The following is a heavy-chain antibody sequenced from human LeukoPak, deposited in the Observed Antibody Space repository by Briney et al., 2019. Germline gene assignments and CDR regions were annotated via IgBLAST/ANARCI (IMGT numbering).Heavy chain of an antibody. J-gene: IGHJ3*02. CDR3: ARPGGYAFDM. CDR2: ITYDGTDT. D-gene: IGHD3-16*01. V-gene: IGHV3-30*04. Sequence: GSLRLSCAASGFNFRGYAFHWVRQAPGKGPEWMAFITYDGTDTYYADSVKGRFTLSRDNSQNTLYLQMNSLRAADTAVYYCARPGGYAFDMWGQGTMVTVSS. CDR1: GFNFRGYA.